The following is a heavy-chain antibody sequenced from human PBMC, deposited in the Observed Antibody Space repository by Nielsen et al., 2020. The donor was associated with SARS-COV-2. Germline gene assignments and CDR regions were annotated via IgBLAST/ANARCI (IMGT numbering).Heavy chain of an antibody. V-gene: IGHV1-46*01. D-gene: IGHD3-3*01. CDR3: ARDPFVWYDFWSGYYRGDNQVDTELFFDY. J-gene: IGHJ4*02. CDR1: GYTFTSYY. CDR2: INPSGGST. Sequence: ASVKVSCKASGYTFTSYYMHWVRQAPGQGLEWMGIINPSGGSTSYAQKFQGRVTMTTDTSTSTAYMELRSLRSDDTAVYYCARDPFVWYDFWSGYYRGDNQVDTELFFDYWGQGTLVTVSS.